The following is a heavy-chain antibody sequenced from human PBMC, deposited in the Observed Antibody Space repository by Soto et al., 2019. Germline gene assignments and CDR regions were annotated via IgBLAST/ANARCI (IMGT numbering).Heavy chain of an antibody. D-gene: IGHD6-13*01. CDR1: GFTFSSFA. J-gene: IGHJ4*02. CDR3: AKGGIPGY. V-gene: IGHV3-23*01. Sequence: GVLRLSCAASGFTFSSFAMGWVRQAPGKGLEWVSVISDRDGSTYYADSVKGRFTISRDNSKSTLYLQMNSLRAEDTAVYYCAKGGIPGYWGQGTLVTVSS. CDR2: ISDRDGST.